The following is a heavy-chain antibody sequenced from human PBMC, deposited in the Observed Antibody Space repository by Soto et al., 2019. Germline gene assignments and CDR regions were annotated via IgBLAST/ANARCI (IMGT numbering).Heavy chain of an antibody. J-gene: IGHJ4*02. V-gene: IGHV3-23*01. CDR2: IRGGGGRT. CDR3: AKEYDILTGSDH. D-gene: IGHD3-9*01. CDR1: GFTFSNYA. Sequence: GGSLRLSCAASGFTFSNYAMSWVRQDPGKGLEWVSGIRGGGGRTYYADSVKGRFTISRDNSKNTLFLQMNSLRVEDTALYYCAKEYDILTGSDHWGPGTLVTVSS.